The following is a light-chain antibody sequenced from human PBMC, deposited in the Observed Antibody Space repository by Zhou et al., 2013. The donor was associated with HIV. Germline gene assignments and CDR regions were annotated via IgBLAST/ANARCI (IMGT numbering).Light chain of an antibody. Sequence: DIVLTQSPGTLSLSPGDRATLSCRASQSVNSGSLAWYQQIPHQAPRLLIYGASSRATGIPDRFSGSGSETDFTLTISRLEPEDFAVYYCQQYNNWPPMYTFGQGTKLEIK. CDR2: GAS. CDR3: QQYNNWPPMYT. J-gene: IGKJ2*01. CDR1: QSVNSGS. V-gene: IGKV3-20*01.